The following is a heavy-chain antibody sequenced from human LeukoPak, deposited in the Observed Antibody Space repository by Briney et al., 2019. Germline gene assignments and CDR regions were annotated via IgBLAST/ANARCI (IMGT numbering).Heavy chain of an antibody. D-gene: IGHD3-3*01. J-gene: IGHJ4*02. CDR3: AKDERVETSDFWSGVDY. Sequence: GGSLRLSCAASGFTFSSYAMSWVRQAPGKGLEWVSAISGSGGSTYYADSVKGRFTISRDNSKNTLYLQMNSLRAEDTAVYYCAKDERVETSDFWSGVDYWGQGTLVTVSS. V-gene: IGHV3-23*01. CDR1: GFTFSSYA. CDR2: ISGSGGST.